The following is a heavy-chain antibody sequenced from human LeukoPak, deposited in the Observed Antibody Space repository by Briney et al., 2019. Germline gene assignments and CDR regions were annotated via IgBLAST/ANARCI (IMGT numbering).Heavy chain of an antibody. CDR3: ARDPTYYQFQH. J-gene: IGHJ1*01. CDR1: GGSISSYY. Sequence: KPSETLSLTCTVSGGSISSYYLSWIRQPPGKGLEWIGYIYYSGSTNYNPSLKSRVTISVDTSKNQFSLKLSSVTAADTAVYYCARDPTYYQFQHWGQGTLVTVSS. CDR2: IYYSGST. D-gene: IGHD2-2*01. V-gene: IGHV4-59*01.